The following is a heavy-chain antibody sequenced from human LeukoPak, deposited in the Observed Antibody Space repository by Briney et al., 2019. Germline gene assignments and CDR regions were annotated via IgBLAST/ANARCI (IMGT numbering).Heavy chain of an antibody. J-gene: IGHJ4*02. Sequence: GGSLRLSCAASGFTFSSYAMHWVRQAPGKGLEWVAVISYDGSNKYYADSVKGRFTISRDNSKNTLYLQMNSLRAEDTAVYYCARLRRRIAAAGGFDYWGQGTLVTVSS. CDR1: GFTFSSYA. V-gene: IGHV3-30-3*01. CDR2: ISYDGSNK. D-gene: IGHD6-13*01. CDR3: ARLRRRIAAAGGFDY.